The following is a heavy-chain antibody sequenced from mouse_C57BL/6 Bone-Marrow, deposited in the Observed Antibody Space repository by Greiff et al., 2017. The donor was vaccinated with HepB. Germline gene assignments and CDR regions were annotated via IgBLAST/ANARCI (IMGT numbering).Heavy chain of an antibody. CDR3: ARSRITTVVASDY. Sequence: QVQLKQPGAELVKPGASVKLSCKASGYTFTSYWMHWVKQRPGQGLEWIGMIHPNSGSTNYNEKFKSKATLTVDKSSSTAYMQLSSLTSEDSAVYYCARSRITTVVASDYWGQGTTLTVSS. V-gene: IGHV1-64*01. D-gene: IGHD1-1*01. CDR2: IHPNSGST. CDR1: GYTFTSYW. J-gene: IGHJ2*01.